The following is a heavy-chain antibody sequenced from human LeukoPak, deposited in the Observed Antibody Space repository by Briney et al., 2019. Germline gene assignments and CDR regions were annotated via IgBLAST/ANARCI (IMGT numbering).Heavy chain of an antibody. Sequence: ASVKVSCKASGYTFTSYYMHWVRQAPGQGLEWMGIINPSGGSTSYAQKFQGRVTMTRDTSTSTVYIELSSLRSEDTAVYYCARGERWLQGEYYFDYWGQGTLVTVSS. CDR3: ARGERWLQGEYYFDY. D-gene: IGHD5-24*01. V-gene: IGHV1-46*01. CDR1: GYTFTSYY. CDR2: INPSGGST. J-gene: IGHJ4*02.